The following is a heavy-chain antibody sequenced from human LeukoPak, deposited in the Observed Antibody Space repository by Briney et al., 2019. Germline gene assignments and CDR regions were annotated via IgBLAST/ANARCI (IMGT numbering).Heavy chain of an antibody. D-gene: IGHD3-10*01. CDR1: GFSLSTNGVG. CDR2: IYWDDDK. CDR3: AHRSTMVRGLIAEYYFDY. J-gene: IGHJ4*02. Sequence: SGPTLVKPTQTLTLTCTFSGFSLSTNGVGVGWIRQPPGEALEWLALIYWDDDKRYSPSLKSSLTIAQDTSKNQVVLTMTNMDPVDTATYYCAHRSTMVRGLIAEYYFDYWGQGTLVTVSS. V-gene: IGHV2-5*02.